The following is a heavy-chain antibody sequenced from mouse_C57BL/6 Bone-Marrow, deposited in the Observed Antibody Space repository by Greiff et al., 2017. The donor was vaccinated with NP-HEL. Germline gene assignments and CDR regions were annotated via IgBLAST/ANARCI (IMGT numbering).Heavy chain of an antibody. CDR2: IYPSDSET. J-gene: IGHJ1*03. D-gene: IGHD2-5*01. V-gene: IGHV1-61*01. CDR3: ARKGIYSNHPGYFDV. CDR1: GYTFTSYW. Sequence: QVQLQQPGAELVRPGSSVKLSCKASGYTFTSYWMDWVKQRPGQGLEWIGNIYPSDSETHYNQKFKDKATLTVDQSSSTAYMQLSSLTSEDSAVYYCARKGIYSNHPGYFDVWGTGTTVTVSS.